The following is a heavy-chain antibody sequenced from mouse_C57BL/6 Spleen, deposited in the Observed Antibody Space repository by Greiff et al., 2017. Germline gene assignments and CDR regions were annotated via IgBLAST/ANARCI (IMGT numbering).Heavy chain of an antibody. CDR2: ISYSGST. Sequence: EVKLVESGPGMVKPSQSLSLTCTVTGYSITSGYDWHWIRHFPGNKLEWMGYISYSGSTNYNPSLKSRISITHDTSKNHFFLKLNSVTTEDTATYYCARETAQGFAYWGQGTLVTVSA. CDR1: GYSITSGYD. V-gene: IGHV3-1*01. D-gene: IGHD3-2*02. CDR3: ARETAQGFAY. J-gene: IGHJ3*01.